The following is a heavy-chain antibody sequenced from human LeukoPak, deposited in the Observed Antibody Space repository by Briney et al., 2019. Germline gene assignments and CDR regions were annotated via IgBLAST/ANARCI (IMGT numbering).Heavy chain of an antibody. Sequence: GGSLRLSCGVSGFSFSSYWMSWVRQAPGKGLEWVANIKQDGGEEYYVDSVKGRFTISRDNAKNTLYLQMNSLRAEDTAVYYCAAPDSSGYYPYYYYYYMDVWGKGTTVTVSS. CDR1: GFSFSSYW. V-gene: IGHV3-7*01. CDR2: IKQDGGEE. D-gene: IGHD3-22*01. CDR3: AAPDSSGYYPYYYYYYMDV. J-gene: IGHJ6*03.